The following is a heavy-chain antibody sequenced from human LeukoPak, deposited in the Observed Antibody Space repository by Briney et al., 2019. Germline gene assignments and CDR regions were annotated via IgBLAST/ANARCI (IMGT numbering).Heavy chain of an antibody. CDR2: ISAYNGNT. V-gene: IGHV1-18*01. CDR3: ARDRGTCIQLWLIDY. CDR1: EYTFSTYV. J-gene: IGHJ4*02. D-gene: IGHD5-18*01. Sequence: GAPVKVSCKASEYTFSTYVISWGRQAPGLGLKCRRWISAYNGNTKYAQKFQGRVTVTTSTSTSTAYMVLRSLRCDDAAVYYCARDRGTCIQLWLIDYWGQGTLVTVSS.